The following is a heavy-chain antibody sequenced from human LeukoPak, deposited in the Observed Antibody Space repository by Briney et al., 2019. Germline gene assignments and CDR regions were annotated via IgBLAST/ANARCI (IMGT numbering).Heavy chain of an antibody. CDR1: GFTVSSNY. CDR3: ARVRGYSSGWSDSYYYFDY. Sequence: GGSLRLSCAASGFTVSSNYMSWVRQAPGKGLEWVSVIYGGGSTYYADSVKGRFTISRDNSKNTLYLQMNSLRAEDTAVYYCARVRGYSSGWSDSYYYFDYWGQGTLVTVSS. CDR2: IYGGGST. D-gene: IGHD6-19*01. J-gene: IGHJ4*02. V-gene: IGHV3-53*01.